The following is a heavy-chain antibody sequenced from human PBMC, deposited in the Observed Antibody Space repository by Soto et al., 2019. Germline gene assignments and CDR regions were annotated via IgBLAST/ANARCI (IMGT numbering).Heavy chain of an antibody. CDR3: ARDSRVAVARIYFDY. J-gene: IGHJ4*02. V-gene: IGHV3-11*01. CDR2: ISATGNNI. CDR1: GFTFSDYY. D-gene: IGHD2-15*01. Sequence: QVQLVESGGGLVTPGGSLRLSCAASGFTFSDYYMCWIRQAPGSGLEWLSYISATGNNIVYADSVMGRFTTSRDNAKTSRYPQMSSLSDEDTAVYYCARDSRVAVARIYFDYGGQGSFVAVSS.